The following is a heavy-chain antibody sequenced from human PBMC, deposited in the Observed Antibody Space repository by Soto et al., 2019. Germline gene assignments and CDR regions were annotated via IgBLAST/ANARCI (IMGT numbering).Heavy chain of an antibody. J-gene: IGHJ6*02. D-gene: IGHD3-3*01. Sequence: HGWSMGLSSAASRFTFSSYAMHWVRQAPGKGLEWVAVISYDGSNKYYADSVKGRFTISRDNSKNTLYLQMNSLRAEDTAVYHCAREYLEWLLNEIYYYYYVMDVWGQGTTATV. CDR2: ISYDGSNK. V-gene: IGHV3-30-3*01. CDR3: AREYLEWLLNEIYYYYYVMDV. CDR1: RFTFSSYA.